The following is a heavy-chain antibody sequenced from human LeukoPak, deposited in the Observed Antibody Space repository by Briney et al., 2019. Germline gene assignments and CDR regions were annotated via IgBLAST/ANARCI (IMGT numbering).Heavy chain of an antibody. D-gene: IGHD2-15*01. J-gene: IGHJ4*02. CDR3: ARHEDGYCSGGSCVLFDY. V-gene: IGHV4-59*08. CDR1: GGSISIYY. CDR2: IYYSGST. Sequence: SETLSLTCTVSGGSISIYYWSWIRQPPGKGLEGMGYIYYSGSTNYNPSLKSRVTISVDTSKNQFSLKLSSVTAADTAVYYCARHEDGYCSGGSCVLFDYWGQGTLVTVSS.